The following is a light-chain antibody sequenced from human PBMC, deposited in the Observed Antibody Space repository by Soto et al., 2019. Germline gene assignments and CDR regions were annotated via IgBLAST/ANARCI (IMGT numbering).Light chain of an antibody. CDR2: DAS. J-gene: IGKJ1*01. Sequence: GDRVTITCRASQSISSWLAWYQQKPGKAPKLLIYDASSLESGVPSRFSGSGSGTEFTLTISSLQPVDFATYYCQQYNSYTGTFGQGTKVEIK. CDR3: QQYNSYTGT. V-gene: IGKV1-5*01. CDR1: QSISSW.